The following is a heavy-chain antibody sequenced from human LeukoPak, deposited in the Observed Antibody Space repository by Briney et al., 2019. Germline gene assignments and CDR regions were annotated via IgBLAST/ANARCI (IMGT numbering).Heavy chain of an antibody. CDR2: INPNSGGT. CDR1: GYTFTGYY. D-gene: IGHD3-10*01. CDR3: ARGRITMVRGAIQGWFDP. Sequence: ASVKVSCKASGYTFTGYYMHWVRQALGQGLEWMGWINPNSGGTNYAQKFQGRVTMTRDTSISTAYMELSRLRSDDTAVYYCARGRITMVRGAIQGWFDPWGQGTLVTVSS. J-gene: IGHJ5*02. V-gene: IGHV1-2*02.